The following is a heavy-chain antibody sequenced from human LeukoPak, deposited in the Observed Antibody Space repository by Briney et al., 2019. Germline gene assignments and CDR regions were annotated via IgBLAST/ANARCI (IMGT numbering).Heavy chain of an antibody. D-gene: IGHD4-17*01. CDR3: AKVNWHGDEHFDY. V-gene: IGHV3-23*01. Sequence: GGSLRLSCAASGFTFSSYAMSWVRQAPGKGLEWVSAISGSGGSTYYVDSVKGRFTISRDNSKNTLYLQMNSLRAEDTAVYYCAKVNWHGDEHFDYWGQGTLVTVSS. CDR1: GFTFSSYA. J-gene: IGHJ4*02. CDR2: ISGSGGST.